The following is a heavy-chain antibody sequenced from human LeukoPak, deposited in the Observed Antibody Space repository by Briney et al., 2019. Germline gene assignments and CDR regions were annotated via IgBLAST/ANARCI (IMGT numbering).Heavy chain of an antibody. J-gene: IGHJ4*02. D-gene: IGHD1-26*01. Sequence: GGSLRLSCAASGFTFSSYSMIWLRQAPGKGLEGVSFISSSSSTIYYADSGKGRFTISRDNAKNSLYLQMSSLRAEDTAVYYAARDRGVSYSAIDYWGQGTLVTVSS. CDR3: ARDRGVSYSAIDY. CDR1: GFTFSSYS. V-gene: IGHV3-48*04. CDR2: ISSSSSTI.